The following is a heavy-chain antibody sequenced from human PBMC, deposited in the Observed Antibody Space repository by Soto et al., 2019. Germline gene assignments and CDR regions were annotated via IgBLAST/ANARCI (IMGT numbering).Heavy chain of an antibody. CDR1: GGSVSSGGNY. V-gene: IGHV4-39*01. CDR3: ARGLSSPSAAGV. D-gene: IGHD6-6*01. J-gene: IGHJ4*02. CDR2: VHDTGTT. Sequence: QVQLQESGPGLVKPSETLSLTCAVSGGSVSSGGNYWGWIRQSPGKGLEWIGSVHDTGTTHYNPSLTSRVTISVDTSKNQFSLNVNSVTAADTAVYYCARGLSSPSAAGVWGQGTLVTVSS.